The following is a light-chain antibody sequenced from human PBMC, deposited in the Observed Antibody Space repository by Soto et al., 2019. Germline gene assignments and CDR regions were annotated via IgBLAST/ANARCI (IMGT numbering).Light chain of an antibody. Sequence: EIVLTQSPGTLSLSPGERATLSCRASQSVSSSYFAWYQQKPGQAPRLLIYGASSRATGIPDRFSGSGSGTDFTLTISMLEPEEFAVYYCQQYGSSPPRTFGQGTKGEIK. J-gene: IGKJ1*01. CDR3: QQYGSSPPRT. CDR2: GAS. CDR1: QSVSSSY. V-gene: IGKV3-20*01.